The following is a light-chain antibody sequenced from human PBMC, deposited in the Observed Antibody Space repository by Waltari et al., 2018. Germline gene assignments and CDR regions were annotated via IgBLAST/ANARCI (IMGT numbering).Light chain of an antibody. CDR3: QQANSFPLT. V-gene: IGKV1-12*01. J-gene: IGKJ4*01. CDR1: QVISSW. CDR2: AAS. Sequence: DIQMTQSPSAVSASVGDRVTITSRSSQVISSWLDWYQQKPGKAPKLLIYAASSLQSGGPSRFSGSGSGTDFTLTISSLQPEDFATYYCQQANSFPLTFGGGTKVEIK.